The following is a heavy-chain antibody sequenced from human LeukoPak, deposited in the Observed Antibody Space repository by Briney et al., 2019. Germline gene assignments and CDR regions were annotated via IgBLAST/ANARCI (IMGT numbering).Heavy chain of an antibody. Sequence: GGSLRLSCAASGFTFSSYAMSWVRQAPGKGLEWVSAISGSGGSTYYADSVKGRFTISRGNSKNALYLQMNSLRAEDTAVYYCAKDRARYSSSWYGVSGFDYWGQGTLVTVSS. D-gene: IGHD6-13*01. CDR3: AKDRARYSSSWYGVSGFDY. CDR1: GFTFSSYA. CDR2: ISGSGGST. J-gene: IGHJ4*02. V-gene: IGHV3-23*01.